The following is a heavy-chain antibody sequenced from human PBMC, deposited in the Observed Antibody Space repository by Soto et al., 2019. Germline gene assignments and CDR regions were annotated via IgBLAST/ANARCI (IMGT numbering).Heavy chain of an antibody. CDR3: ARYFDWFGGFDY. V-gene: IGHV1-3*01. CDR2: INAGNGNT. D-gene: IGHD3-9*01. Sequence: GASVKVSCKASGYTFTSYAMHWVRQAPGQRLEWMGWINAGNGNTKYSQKFQGRVTITRDTSASTAYMELSSLRSEDTAVYYCARYFDWFGGFDYWGQGTLVTVSS. J-gene: IGHJ4*02. CDR1: GYTFTSYA.